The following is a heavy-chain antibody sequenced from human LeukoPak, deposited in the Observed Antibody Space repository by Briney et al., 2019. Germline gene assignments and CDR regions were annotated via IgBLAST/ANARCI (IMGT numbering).Heavy chain of an antibody. CDR2: ISGSGGST. CDR3: AELGITMIGGV. V-gene: IGHV3-23*01. CDR1: GFTFDDYG. D-gene: IGHD3-10*02. J-gene: IGHJ6*04. Sequence: PGGSLRLSCAASGFTFDDYGMNWVRQAPGKGLEWVSAISGSGGSTYYADSVKGRFTISRDNAKNSLYLQMNSLRAEDTAVYYCAELGITMIGGVWGKGTTVTISS.